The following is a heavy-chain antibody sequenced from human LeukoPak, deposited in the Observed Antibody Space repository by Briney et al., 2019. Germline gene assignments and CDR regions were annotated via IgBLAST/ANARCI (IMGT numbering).Heavy chain of an antibody. CDR2: IVVGSGNT. V-gene: IGHV1-58*02. Sequence: SVKVSCKASGFTFTSSAMQWVRQARGQRLEWIGWIVVGSGNTNYAQKFQERVTITRVMSTSTAYMELSSLRSEDTAVYYCAAESPSRSGWLYYYYGMDVWGQGTTVTVSS. CDR3: AAESPSRSGWLYYYYGMDV. D-gene: IGHD6-19*01. CDR1: GFTFTSSA. J-gene: IGHJ6*02.